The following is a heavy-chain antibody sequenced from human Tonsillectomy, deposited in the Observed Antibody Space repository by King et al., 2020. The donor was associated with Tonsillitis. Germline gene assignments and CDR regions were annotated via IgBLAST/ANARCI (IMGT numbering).Heavy chain of an antibody. D-gene: IGHD3-3*01. Sequence: QLQESGPGLVEPSETLSLTCTVSGGSISSYYWSWIRQPPGKGLEWIGYIYYSGSTNYNPSLKSRVTISVDTSKNQFSLKLSSVTAADTAVYYCARIPYYDFWSGYTYYYYYMDVWGNGTTVTVSS. V-gene: IGHV4-59*08. CDR1: GGSISSYY. CDR2: IYYSGST. CDR3: ARIPYYDFWSGYTYYYYYMDV. J-gene: IGHJ6*03.